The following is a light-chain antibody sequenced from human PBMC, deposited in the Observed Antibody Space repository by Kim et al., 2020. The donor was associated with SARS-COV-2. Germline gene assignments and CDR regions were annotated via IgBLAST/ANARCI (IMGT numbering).Light chain of an antibody. CDR1: QSIGNR. Sequence: TPKEKVTIPCRASQSIGNRLHWYQQKPDQSPKLLIKYSSQSFSGVPPRFSGSGSGTDFTLTINSLEAEDAATYYCHQSSSIPQTFGPGTKVDIK. V-gene: IGKV6-21*01. CDR3: HQSSSIPQT. J-gene: IGKJ3*01. CDR2: YSS.